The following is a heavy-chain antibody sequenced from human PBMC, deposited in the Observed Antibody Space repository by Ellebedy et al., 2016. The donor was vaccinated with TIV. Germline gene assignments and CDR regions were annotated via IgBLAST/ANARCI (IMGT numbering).Heavy chain of an antibody. CDR3: ARDSDYDFWSGYGGLTYGMDV. CDR2: IYTSGST. V-gene: IGHV4-4*07. CDR1: GGSISSYY. J-gene: IGHJ6*02. D-gene: IGHD3-3*01. Sequence: SETLSLTXTVSGGSISSYYWSWIRQPAGKGLEWIGRIYTSGSTNYIPSLKSRVTMSVDTSKNQFSLKLSSVTAADTAVYYCARDSDYDFWSGYGGLTYGMDVWGQGTTVTVSS.